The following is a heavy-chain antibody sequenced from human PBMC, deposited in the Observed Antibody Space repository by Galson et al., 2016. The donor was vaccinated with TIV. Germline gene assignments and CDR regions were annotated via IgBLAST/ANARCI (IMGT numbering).Heavy chain of an antibody. D-gene: IGHD1/OR15-1a*01. CDR2: INPNSGGT. Sequence: SVKVSCKASGYTFTEYYIHWVRQAPGQGLEWMGWINPNSGGTMYAQKFQGWVTMTRDTSITTAYMELSRLKSDDTAIYYCAKIGQEHDAFDIWGQGTMVTVCS. J-gene: IGHJ3*02. CDR1: GYTFTEYY. V-gene: IGHV1-2*04. CDR3: AKIGQEHDAFDI.